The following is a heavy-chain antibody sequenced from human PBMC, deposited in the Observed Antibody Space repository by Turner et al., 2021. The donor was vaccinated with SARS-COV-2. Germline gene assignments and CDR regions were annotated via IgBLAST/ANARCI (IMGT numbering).Heavy chain of an antibody. Sequence: EVQLVESGGGLVQPGGSMRRSWAASGFTFRNYDMHWVRQATGKGLEWVSGIGITGDTYYSGSVKGRFTISREKAKNSLSLQMNSLRAGDTAVYYCARDLRYCSGSCYPSGMDVWGQGTTVTVSS. CDR1: GFTFRNYD. CDR3: ARDLRYCSGSCYPSGMDV. V-gene: IGHV3-13*01. CDR2: IGITGDT. J-gene: IGHJ6*02. D-gene: IGHD2-15*01.